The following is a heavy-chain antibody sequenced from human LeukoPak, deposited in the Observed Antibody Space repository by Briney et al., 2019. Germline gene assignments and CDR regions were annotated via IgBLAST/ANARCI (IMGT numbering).Heavy chain of an antibody. CDR1: GFTFSSYS. CDR3: AELGITMIGGV. V-gene: IGHV3-21*01. J-gene: IGHJ3*01. Sequence: GGSLRLSCAASGFTFSSYSMNWVRQAPGKGLEWVSSISSSSSYMYYADSVKGRFSISRDNAKNSLYLQMNSLRAEDTAVYYCAELGITMIGGVWGQGTMVTVSS. D-gene: IGHD3-10*02. CDR2: ISSSSSYM.